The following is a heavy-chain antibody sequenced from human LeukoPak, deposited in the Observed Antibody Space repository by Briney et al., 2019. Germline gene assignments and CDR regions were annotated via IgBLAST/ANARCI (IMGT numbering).Heavy chain of an antibody. CDR3: ARASDYGGNHFDY. V-gene: IGHV4-4*02. J-gene: IGHJ4*02. CDR2: IYHSGST. D-gene: IGHD4-23*01. Sequence: TSETLSPTCAVSGGSISSSNWWSWVRQPPGKGLEWIGEIYHSGSTNYNPSLKSRVTISVDKSKNQFSLKLSSVTAADTAVYYCARASDYGGNHFDYWGQGTLVTVSS. CDR1: GGSISSSNW.